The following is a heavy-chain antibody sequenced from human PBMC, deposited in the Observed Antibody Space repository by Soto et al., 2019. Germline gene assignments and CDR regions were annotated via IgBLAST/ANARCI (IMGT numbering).Heavy chain of an antibody. D-gene: IGHD6-13*01. V-gene: IGHV3-33*01. CDR3: AREGSSSWYNPSPFDY. Sequence: GGSLRLSCAASGFTFSSYGMHWVRQAPGKGLEWVAVIWYDGSNKYYADSVKGRFTISRDNSKNTLYLQMNSLRAEDTAVYYCAREGSSSWYNPSPFDYWGQGTLVTVSS. CDR2: IWYDGSNK. J-gene: IGHJ4*02. CDR1: GFTFSSYG.